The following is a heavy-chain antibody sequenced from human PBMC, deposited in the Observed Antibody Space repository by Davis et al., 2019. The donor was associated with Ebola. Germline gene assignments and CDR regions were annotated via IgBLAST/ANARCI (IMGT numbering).Heavy chain of an antibody. CDR1: GFTFSTYW. D-gene: IGHD3-10*01. J-gene: IGHJ4*02. V-gene: IGHV3-74*01. CDR3: ATYGSGSYY. Sequence: HTGGSLRLSCAASGFTFSTYWIHWVRQAPGKGLEWVSRINTDGSTINYADSVKGRFTISRDNAKNSLYLQMNSLRAEDTAVYYCATYGSGSYYWGRGTRVTVSS. CDR2: INTDGSTI.